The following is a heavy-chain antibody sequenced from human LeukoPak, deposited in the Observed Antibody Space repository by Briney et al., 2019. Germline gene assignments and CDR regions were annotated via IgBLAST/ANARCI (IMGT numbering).Heavy chain of an antibody. CDR1: GYSFTSYW. CDR2: IYPGDSNT. J-gene: IGHJ5*02. D-gene: IGHD1-1*01. Sequence: GESLKISCKGSGYSFTSYWIGWVRQMPGKGLEWMGIIYPGDSNTRYSPSFQGQVTISTDKSISTAYLQWSSLKASDTAMYYCARHVVVSSTGSCFDPWGQGTLVTVSS. CDR3: ARHVVVSSTGSCFDP. V-gene: IGHV5-51*01.